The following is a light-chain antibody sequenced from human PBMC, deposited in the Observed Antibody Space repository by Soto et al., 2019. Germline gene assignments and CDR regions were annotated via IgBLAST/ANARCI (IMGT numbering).Light chain of an antibody. J-gene: IGKJ5*01. CDR1: QTVRTY. Sequence: DIQMTQSPSSLSASVGDRVTIRCRASQTVRTYLNWYQQKPGKAPIIXIYAASGLPSAVPPRFTGAGSETEFTLTISSLQPEDFGTYYCQQTYSTTITFGQGTRLEIK. CDR2: AAS. CDR3: QQTYSTTIT. V-gene: IGKV1-39*01.